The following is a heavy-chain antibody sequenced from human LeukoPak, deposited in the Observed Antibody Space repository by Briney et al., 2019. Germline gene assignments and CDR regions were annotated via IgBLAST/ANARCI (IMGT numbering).Heavy chain of an antibody. CDR3: AHGAMYQLDY. J-gene: IGHJ4*02. Sequence: GGSLRLSCAASGFTFSSYGMHWVRQAPGKGLEWVAFIRYDGSNKYYADSVKGRFTISRDNSKNTLYLQMNSLRAEDTAVYYCAHGAMYQLDYWGQGTLVIVSS. CDR2: IRYDGSNK. CDR1: GFTFSSYG. V-gene: IGHV3-30*02. D-gene: IGHD2-2*01.